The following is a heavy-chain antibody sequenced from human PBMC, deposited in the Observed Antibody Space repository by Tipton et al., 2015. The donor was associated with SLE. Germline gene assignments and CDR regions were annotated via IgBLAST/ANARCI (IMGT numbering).Heavy chain of an antibody. J-gene: IGHJ4*02. V-gene: IGHV1-2*06. Sequence: QLVQSGPEVKKPGASVKVSCKASGYTFTSYGISWVRQAPGQGLEWMGRINPNSGGTNYAQKFQGRVTMTRDTSISTAYMELSRLRSDDTAVYYCARDRGKLGMDLYYWGQGTLVTVSS. CDR2: INPNSGGT. D-gene: IGHD7-27*01. CDR3: ARDRGKLGMDLYY. CDR1: GYTFTSYG.